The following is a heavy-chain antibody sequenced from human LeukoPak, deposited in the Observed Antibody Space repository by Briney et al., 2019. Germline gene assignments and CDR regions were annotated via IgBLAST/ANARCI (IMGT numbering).Heavy chain of an antibody. Sequence: GGSLRLSCAASGFTFSSYGMHWVRQAPGKGLEWVAFIRFDGSNKYYADSVKGRFTISRDNSKNTLYLQMNSLIPEDTAVYYCAKDSKRWKTYYYASGSYHFDYWGQGTLVTVSS. D-gene: IGHD3-10*01. CDR2: IRFDGSNK. V-gene: IGHV3-30*02. J-gene: IGHJ4*02. CDR1: GFTFSSYG. CDR3: AKDSKRWKTYYYASGSYHFDY.